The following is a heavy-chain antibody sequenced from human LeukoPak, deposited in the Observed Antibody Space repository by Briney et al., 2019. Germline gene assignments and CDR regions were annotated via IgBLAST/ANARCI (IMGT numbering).Heavy chain of an antibody. D-gene: IGHD3-10*01. Sequence: GGSLRLSCAASGFTFTPYGMHWVRQAPGKGLEWVAFIRSDKTAKYYADSVKGRFTISRDNSKNTLYLQMNSLRAEDTAVYYCAKGGYYGSGELDCWGQGTLVTVSS. CDR3: AKGGYYGSGELDC. CDR2: IRSDKTAK. V-gene: IGHV3-30*02. CDR1: GFTFTPYG. J-gene: IGHJ4*02.